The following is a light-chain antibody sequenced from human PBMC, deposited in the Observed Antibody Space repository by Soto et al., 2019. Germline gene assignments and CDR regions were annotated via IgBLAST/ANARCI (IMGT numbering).Light chain of an antibody. CDR2: EVS. CDR3: SSYTSTSTPWV. V-gene: IGLV2-14*01. CDR1: SSDVGAYKF. J-gene: IGLJ3*02. Sequence: QSALTHPASVSGSPGQSITIFCSGTSSDVGAYKFVSWYRHHPGKAPQVMIYEVSNRPSGVSNRFSGSKSGNTASLTISGLQPEDEGDYYCSSYTSTSTPWVFGGGTKLTVL.